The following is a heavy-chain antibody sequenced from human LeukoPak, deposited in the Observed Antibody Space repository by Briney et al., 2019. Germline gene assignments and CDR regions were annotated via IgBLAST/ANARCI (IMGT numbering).Heavy chain of an antibody. CDR2: ITGSGTNA. Sequence: PGGSLRLSCAASGFTFSSCAMGWVRQAPGKGLEWVSSITGSGTNAYYADSVKGRFTISRDNSKNTLFLQMNSLRAEDTALYYCASAREYCGSAECYDYFQYWGQGTLVTVSS. J-gene: IGHJ1*01. CDR3: ASAREYCGSAECYDYFQY. V-gene: IGHV3-23*01. D-gene: IGHD2-21*01. CDR1: GFTFSSCA.